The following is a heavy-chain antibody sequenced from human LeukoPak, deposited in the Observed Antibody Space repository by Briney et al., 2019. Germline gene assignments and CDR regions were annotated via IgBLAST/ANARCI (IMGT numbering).Heavy chain of an antibody. CDR2: ISSSGSTI. Sequence: GGSLRLSCAASGFTFSSYEMTWVRQAPGKGLEWVSYISSSGSTIYYADSVKGRFTISRDNAKNSLYLQMNSLRAEDTAVYYCAELGITMIGGVWGKGTTVTVSS. V-gene: IGHV3-48*03. CDR3: AELGITMIGGV. CDR1: GFTFSSYE. J-gene: IGHJ6*04. D-gene: IGHD3-10*02.